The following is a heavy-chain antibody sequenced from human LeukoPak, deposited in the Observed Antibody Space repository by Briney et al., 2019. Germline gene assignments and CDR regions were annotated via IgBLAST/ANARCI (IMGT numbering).Heavy chain of an antibody. CDR2: ISGSGGST. D-gene: IGHD2-2*01. V-gene: IGHV3-23*01. CDR3: AKADEDIVVVPAATTIGNWFDP. Sequence: GGSLRLSCAASGFTFSSYAMSWVRQAPGKGLEWVSAISGSGGSTYYADSVKGRFTISRDNSKNMLYLQMNSLRAEDTAVYYCAKADEDIVVVPAATTIGNWFDPWGQGTLVTVSS. J-gene: IGHJ5*02. CDR1: GFTFSSYA.